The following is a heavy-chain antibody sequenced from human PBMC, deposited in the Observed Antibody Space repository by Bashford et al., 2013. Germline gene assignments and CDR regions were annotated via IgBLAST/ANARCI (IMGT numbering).Heavy chain of an antibody. Sequence: ISPYNGNRDSAQKFQGRLTMTTDLSTSTAYMELTSLRSDDTAVYYCARDDNPMTTVLTGDSNGMDVWGQGTTVTVSS. CDR3: ARDDNPMTTVLTGDSNGMDV. D-gene: IGHD4-23*01. CDR2: ISPYNGNR. V-gene: IGHV1-18*01. J-gene: IGHJ6*02.